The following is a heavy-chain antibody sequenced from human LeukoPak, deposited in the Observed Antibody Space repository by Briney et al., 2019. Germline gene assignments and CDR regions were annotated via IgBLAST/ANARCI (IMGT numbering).Heavy chain of an antibody. Sequence: ASVKVSCKASGGTFSGYAISWVRQAPGQGLEWMGGIIPIFGTANYAQKFQGRVTITTDESTSTAYMELSSLRSEDTAVYYCARESYSSSWYVRETYFDYWGQGTLVTVPS. V-gene: IGHV1-69*05. CDR3: ARESYSSSWYVRETYFDY. J-gene: IGHJ4*02. CDR2: IIPIFGTA. D-gene: IGHD6-13*01. CDR1: GGTFSGYA.